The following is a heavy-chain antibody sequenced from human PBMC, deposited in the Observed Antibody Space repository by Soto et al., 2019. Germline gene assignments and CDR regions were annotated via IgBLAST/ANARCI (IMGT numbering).Heavy chain of an antibody. CDR1: GGSMSEYF. CDR2: IYYLGST. V-gene: IGHV4-59*01. J-gene: IGHJ4*02. CDR3: ARDWYDGSGSPYPAY. D-gene: IGHD3-10*01. Sequence: PSETLSLTCSVSGGSMSEYFWSWIRQSPGKGLEWIGYIYYLGSTDYNPSLKSRVTISVDTSKRQFSLRLTSVTAADTAVYYCARDWYDGSGSPYPAYWGPGTQVTVSA.